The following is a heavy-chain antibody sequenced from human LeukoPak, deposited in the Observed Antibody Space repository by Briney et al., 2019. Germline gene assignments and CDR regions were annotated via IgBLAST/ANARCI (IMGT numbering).Heavy chain of an antibody. CDR3: ARGGYYYGSGSYQGDY. Sequence: ASVKVSCKAFGYTFTSYGISWVRQAPGQGLEWMGWISAYNGNTNYAQKLQGRVTMTTDTSTSTAYMELRSLRSDDTAVYYCARGGYYYGSGSYQGDYWGRGPRVTVPS. CDR1: GYTFTSYG. D-gene: IGHD3-10*01. J-gene: IGHJ4*02. CDR2: ISAYNGNT. V-gene: IGHV1-18*04.